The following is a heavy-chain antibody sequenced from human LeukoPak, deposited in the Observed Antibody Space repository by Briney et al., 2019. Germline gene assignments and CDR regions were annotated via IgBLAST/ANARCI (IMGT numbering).Heavy chain of an antibody. Sequence: SETLSLTCAVYGGSFSGYYWSWIRQPPGKGLEWIGEINHSGSTNYNPSPKSRVTISVDTSKNQFSLKLSSVTAADTAVYYCAKPWAITTKQNNYYMDVWGKGTTVTVSS. V-gene: IGHV4-34*01. J-gene: IGHJ6*03. CDR1: GGSFSGYY. CDR2: INHSGST. D-gene: IGHD3-22*01. CDR3: AKPWAITTKQNNYYMDV.